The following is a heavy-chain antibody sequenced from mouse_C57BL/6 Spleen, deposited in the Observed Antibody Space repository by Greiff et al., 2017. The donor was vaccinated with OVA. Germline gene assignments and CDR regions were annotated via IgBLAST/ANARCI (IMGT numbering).Heavy chain of an antibody. D-gene: IGHD1-1*01. Sequence: QVQLQQSGAELARPGASVTLSCKASGYTFTSYGISWVKQRTGQGLEWIGVIYPRRGHPYYNEKFKGTAPLTADHSSSTAFMELRSLTSEDSSVYFCARGDFITTGVDWYIDVWGTGTTVTVSS. V-gene: IGHV1-81*01. J-gene: IGHJ1*03. CDR1: GYTFTSYG. CDR3: ARGDFITTGVDWYIDV. CDR2: IYPRRGHP.